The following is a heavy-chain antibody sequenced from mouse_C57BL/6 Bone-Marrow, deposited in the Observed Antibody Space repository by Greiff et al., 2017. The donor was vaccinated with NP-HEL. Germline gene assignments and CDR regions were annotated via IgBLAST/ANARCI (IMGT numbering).Heavy chain of an antibody. V-gene: IGHV1-26*01. J-gene: IGHJ2*01. D-gene: IGHD1-1*01. CDR3: ARRYYGSSPFDY. CDR1: GYTFTDYY. Sequence: VQLQQSGPELVKPGASVKISCKASGYTFTDYYMNWVKQSHGKSLEWIGDINPNNGGTSYNQKFKGKATLTVDKSSSTAYMELRSLTSEDSAVYYCARRYYGSSPFDYWCQGTTLTVSS. CDR2: INPNNGGT.